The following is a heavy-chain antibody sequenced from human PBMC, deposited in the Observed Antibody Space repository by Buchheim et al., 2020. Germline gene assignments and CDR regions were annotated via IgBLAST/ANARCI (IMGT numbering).Heavy chain of an antibody. J-gene: IGHJ4*02. D-gene: IGHD1-26*01. CDR1: GDSVSSNSAA. Sequence: QVQLQQSGPRLMKPSETLSLTCDISGDSVSSNSAAWHWIRQSPSRTLEWLGKTYYRSKWYNDYAGSVKSRIIINPDTSKNQLSLQLNSVTPEDTAVYYCVGAVGANRELDYWGQGTL. CDR2: TYYRSKWYN. V-gene: IGHV6-1*01. CDR3: VGAVGANRELDY.